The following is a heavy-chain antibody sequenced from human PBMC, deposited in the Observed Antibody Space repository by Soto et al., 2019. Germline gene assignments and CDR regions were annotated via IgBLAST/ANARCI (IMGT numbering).Heavy chain of an antibody. V-gene: IGHV4-39*02. CDR3: ARPKAGPATAGYAF. CDR1: GVSISSSNYY. Sequence: SETLSLTCNVSGVSISSSNYYWAWIRQPPGRGLEWIGSVYNSGATYYNPSLRSRVSLSVDTSKNHFSLEVTSVTAADTAMYYCARPKAGPATAGYAFWGQGTLVTVSS. CDR2: VYNSGAT. D-gene: IGHD6-13*01. J-gene: IGHJ4*02.